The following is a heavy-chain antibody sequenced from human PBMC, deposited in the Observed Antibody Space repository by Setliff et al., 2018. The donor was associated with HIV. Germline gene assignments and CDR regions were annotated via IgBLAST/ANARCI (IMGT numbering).Heavy chain of an antibody. J-gene: IGHJ4*02. CDR1: GGSISSYY. CDR2: IYTSGST. D-gene: IGHD2-21*02. V-gene: IGHV4-4*09. CDR3: ARLSGDYYYFDY. Sequence: SETLSLTCTVSGGSISSYYWSWIRQPPGKGLEWIGYIYTSGSTNYNPSLKSRVTISLDTSKNQFSLKLTSVTAADTAVYYCARLSGDYYYFDYWGQGTRVTVSS.